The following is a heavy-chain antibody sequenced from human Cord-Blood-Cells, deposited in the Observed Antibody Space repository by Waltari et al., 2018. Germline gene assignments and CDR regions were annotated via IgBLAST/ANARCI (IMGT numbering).Heavy chain of an antibody. D-gene: IGHD2-2*01. CDR3: ARQDIVVVPAAIGYFDY. CDR2: IYYSGST. CDR1: GGSISSSSYH. Sequence: QLQLQESGPGLVKPSETLSLTCTVSGGSISSSSYHWGWTRQPPGKGLEWIGSIYYSGSTYYNPSLKSRVTISVDTSKNQFSLKLSSVTAADTAVYYCARQDIVVVPAAIGYFDYWGQGTLVTVSS. V-gene: IGHV4-39*01. J-gene: IGHJ4*02.